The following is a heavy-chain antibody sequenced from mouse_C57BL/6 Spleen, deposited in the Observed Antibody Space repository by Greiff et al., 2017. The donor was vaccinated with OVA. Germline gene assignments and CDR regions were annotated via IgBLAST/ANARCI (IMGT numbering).Heavy chain of an antibody. V-gene: IGHV5-16*01. CDR3: ARDLILAY. CDR2: INYDGSST. J-gene: IGHJ3*01. D-gene: IGHD2-4*01. Sequence: EVKLMESEGGLVQPGSSMKLSCTASGFTFSDYYMAWVRQVPEKGLEWVANINYDGSSTYYLDSLKSRFIISRDNAKNILYLQMSSLKSEDTATYYCARDLILAYWGQGTLVTVSA. CDR1: GFTFSDYY.